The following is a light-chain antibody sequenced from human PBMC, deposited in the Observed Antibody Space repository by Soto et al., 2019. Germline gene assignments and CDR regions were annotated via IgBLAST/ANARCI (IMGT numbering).Light chain of an antibody. Sequence: EIVMTQSPATLSVSPGDRATLSCRASQSVSSNLAWYQQKPGQAPRLLIYGASTRATGIPARFSGSGSGTEFTLTISSLQSEDSAVYDCQQYNNWPWTFGQGTKVEIK. CDR1: QSVSSN. CDR3: QQYNNWPWT. J-gene: IGKJ1*01. CDR2: GAS. V-gene: IGKV3-15*01.